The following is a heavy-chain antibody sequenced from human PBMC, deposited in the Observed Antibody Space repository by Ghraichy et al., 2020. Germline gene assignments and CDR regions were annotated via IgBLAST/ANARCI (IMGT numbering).Heavy chain of an antibody. D-gene: IGHD3-10*01. V-gene: IGHV3-7*01. CDR3: ARETLRITMVRGVIITIGDAFDI. CDR2: IKQDGSEK. J-gene: IGHJ3*02. CDR1: GFTFSSYW. Sequence: GESLNISCAASGFTFSSYWMSWVRQAPGKGLEWVANIKQDGSEKYYVDSVKGRFTISRDNAKNSLYLQMNSLRAEDTAVYYCARETLRITMVRGVIITIGDAFDIWGQGTMVTVSS.